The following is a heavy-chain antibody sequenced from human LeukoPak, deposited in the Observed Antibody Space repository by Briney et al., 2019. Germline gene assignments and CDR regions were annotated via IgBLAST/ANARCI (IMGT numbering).Heavy chain of an antibody. J-gene: IGHJ4*02. Sequence: PGGPLRLSCAASGFTFSSYAMSWVRQAPGKGLEWVSAISGSGGGTYYADSVKGRFTISRDNSKNTLYLQMNSLRAEDTAVYYCAKVPILGDHVPYYFDYWGQGTLVTVSS. CDR2: ISGSGGGT. CDR3: AKVPILGDHVPYYFDY. CDR1: GFTFSSYA. V-gene: IGHV3-23*01. D-gene: IGHD2-21*02.